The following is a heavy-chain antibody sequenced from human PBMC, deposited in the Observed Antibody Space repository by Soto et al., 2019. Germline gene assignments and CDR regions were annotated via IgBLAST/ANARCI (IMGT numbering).Heavy chain of an antibody. J-gene: IGHJ6*02. Sequence: PSVTLCLTCTVSGGSISSSSYYWGWIRQPPGKGLEWIGSIYYSGSTYYNPSLKSRVTISVDTSKNQFSLKLSSVTAADTAVYYCASILEWLLFDYYYYGMDVWGQGTTVTVFS. CDR1: GGSISSSSYY. CDR3: ASILEWLLFDYYYYGMDV. D-gene: IGHD3-3*01. CDR2: IYYSGST. V-gene: IGHV4-39*01.